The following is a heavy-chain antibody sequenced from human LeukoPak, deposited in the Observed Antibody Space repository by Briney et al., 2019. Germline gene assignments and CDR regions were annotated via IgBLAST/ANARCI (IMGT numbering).Heavy chain of an antibody. V-gene: IGHV3-74*01. CDR2: INTDGGNT. D-gene: IGHD5-12*01. CDR3: AREGPYSGYVADYYYGMDV. Sequence: GGSLRLSCAASGFTFSGYWMHWVRQAPGKGLVWVSRINTDGGNTNYADSVKGRFTISRDNAKDTLYLQMNSLRAEDTAVYYCAREGPYSGYVADYYYGMDVWGQGTTVTVSS. CDR1: GFTFSGYW. J-gene: IGHJ6*02.